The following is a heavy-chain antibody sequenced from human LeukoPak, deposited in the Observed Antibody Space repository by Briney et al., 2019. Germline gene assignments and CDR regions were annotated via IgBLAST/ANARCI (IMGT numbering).Heavy chain of an antibody. Sequence: GGSLRLSCAASGFTFSNYAMSWVRQAPGKGLERVSAISGSGGSTYYTDSVKGRFTISRDNAKNSLYLQMKSLRAEDTAVYYCARGKTSQNIVTRKTYNWFDPWGQGTLVTVSS. CDR1: GFTFSNYA. CDR2: ISGSGGST. V-gene: IGHV3-23*01. J-gene: IGHJ5*02. CDR3: ARGKTSQNIVTRKTYNWFDP. D-gene: IGHD2/OR15-2a*01.